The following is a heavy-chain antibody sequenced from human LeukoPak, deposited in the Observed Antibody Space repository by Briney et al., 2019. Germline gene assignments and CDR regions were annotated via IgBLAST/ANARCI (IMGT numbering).Heavy chain of an antibody. J-gene: IGHJ4*02. V-gene: IGHV3-15*01. CDR2: IKSKTDGGTT. Sequence: GGSLRLSCAASGFTLSNAWMSWVRQAPGKGLEWVGRIKSKTDGGTTDYAAPVKGRFTISRDDSKNTLYLQMNSLKTEDTAVYYCTTDNLRAARPFDYWGQGTLVTVSS. CDR3: TTDNLRAARPFDY. CDR1: GFTLSNAW. D-gene: IGHD6-6*01.